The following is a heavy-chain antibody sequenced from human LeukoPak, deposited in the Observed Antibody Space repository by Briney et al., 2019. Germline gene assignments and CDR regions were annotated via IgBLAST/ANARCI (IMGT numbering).Heavy chain of an antibody. CDR1: GFTVSSNY. CDR3: ARVHYDSSGYFDYYYYMDV. V-gene: IGHV3-66*01. D-gene: IGHD3-22*01. Sequence: GGSLRLSCAASGFTVSSNYMSWVRQAPGKGLEWVSIIYSGGSTYYADSVKGRFTISRDNSKNTLYLQMNSLRAEDTAVYYCARVHYDSSGYFDYYYYMDVWGKGTTVTISS. CDR2: IYSGGST. J-gene: IGHJ6*03.